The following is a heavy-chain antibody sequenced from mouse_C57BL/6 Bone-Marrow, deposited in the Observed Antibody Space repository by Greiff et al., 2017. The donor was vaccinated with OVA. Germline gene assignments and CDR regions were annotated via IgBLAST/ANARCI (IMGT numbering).Heavy chain of an antibody. V-gene: IGHV1-82*01. D-gene: IGHD1-1*01. Sequence: QVQLQQSGPELVKPGASVKISCKASGYAFSSSWMNWVKQRPGKGLEWIGRIYPGDGDTNYNGKFKGKATLTADKSSSTAYMQLSSLTSEDSAVYFCARGTTVVARYFDVWGTGTTVTVSS. CDR2: IYPGDGDT. J-gene: IGHJ1*03. CDR3: ARGTTVVARYFDV. CDR1: GYAFSSSW.